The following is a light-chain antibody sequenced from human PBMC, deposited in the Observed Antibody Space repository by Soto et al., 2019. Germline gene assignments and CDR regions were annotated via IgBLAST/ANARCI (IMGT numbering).Light chain of an antibody. CDR2: HVT. CDR1: SSDVGGYNY. CDR3: TSYTSSSTLV. V-gene: IGLV2-14*03. Sequence: QSVLTQPASVSGSPGQSITISCTGTSSDVGGYNYVSWYQHHPGKAPKLMIYHVTNRPSGVSNRFSGSKSGNTASLTISGLQAEDEADYYCTSYTSSSTLVFGGGTKLTVI. J-gene: IGLJ3*02.